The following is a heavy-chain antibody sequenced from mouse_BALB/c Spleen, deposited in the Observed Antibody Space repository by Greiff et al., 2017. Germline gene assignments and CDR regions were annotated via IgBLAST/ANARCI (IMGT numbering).Heavy chain of an antibody. CDR1: GFAFSSYD. CDR2: ISSGGGST. CDR3: ARRGYGVYGGAMDY. Sequence: EVQLVESGGGLVKPGGSLKLSCAASGFAFSSYDMSWVRQTPEKRLEWVAYISSGGGSTYYPDTVKGRFTISRDNAKNTLYLQMSSLKSEDTAMYYCARRGYGVYGGAMDYWGQGTSVTVSS. V-gene: IGHV5-12-1*01. D-gene: IGHD2-13*01. J-gene: IGHJ4*01.